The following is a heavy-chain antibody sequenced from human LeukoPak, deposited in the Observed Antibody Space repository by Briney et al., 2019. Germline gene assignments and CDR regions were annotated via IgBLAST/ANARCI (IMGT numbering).Heavy chain of an antibody. CDR3: ARSLTVTDYVDY. CDR1: GYTFTGYY. D-gene: IGHD4-17*01. V-gene: IGHV1-2*02. CDR2: INPNSGGT. J-gene: IGHJ4*02. Sequence: ASVKVSCKASGYTFTGYYMHWVRQAPGQGLEWMGWINPNSGGTNYAQKFQGRVTMTRDTSISTAYMELSRLRSDDTAVYYCARSLTVTDYVDYWGQGTLVTVSS.